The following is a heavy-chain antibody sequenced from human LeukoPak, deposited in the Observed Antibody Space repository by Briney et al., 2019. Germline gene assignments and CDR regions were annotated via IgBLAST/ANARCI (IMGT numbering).Heavy chain of an antibody. CDR3: ARVETVVTSFDY. CDR2: IYYSGST. J-gene: IGHJ4*02. D-gene: IGHD4-23*01. V-gene: IGHV4-59*01. CDR1: GGSISSSY. Sequence: SETLSLTCSVSGGSISSSYWSWIRQAPGKGLEWIGQIYYSGSTNYNPSLKSRVTISVDTSKNQFSLKLSSMTAADTAVYYCARVETVVTSFDYWGQGTLVTVSS.